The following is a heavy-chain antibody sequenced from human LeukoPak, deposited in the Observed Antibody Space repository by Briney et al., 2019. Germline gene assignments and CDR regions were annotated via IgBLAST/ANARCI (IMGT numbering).Heavy chain of an antibody. CDR2: ISPNSGGT. V-gene: IGHV1-2*02. Sequence: GASVKVSCKASGYTFIGYYMHWVRQAPGQGLEWMGWISPNSGGTNYAQKFQGRVTMTRDTSISTAYMELSRLRSDDTAVYYCVRGRSSGNYYYFDYWGQGTLVTVSS. CDR3: VRGRSSGNYYYFDY. D-gene: IGHD1-26*01. J-gene: IGHJ4*02. CDR1: GYTFIGYY.